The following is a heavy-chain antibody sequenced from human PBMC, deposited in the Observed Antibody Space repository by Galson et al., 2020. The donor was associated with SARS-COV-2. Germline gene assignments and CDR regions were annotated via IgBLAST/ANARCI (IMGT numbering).Heavy chain of an antibody. CDR3: ARRIHGVAGRMDV. Sequence: SETLSLTCAVYGGSFSDNYWTWIRQSPGKGMEWIGETKQRGSTNYNPSLKSRVTISVDTSKTQFSLGLSSVTAADTAVYYCARRIHGVAGRMDVWGKGTPVTVSS. CDR1: GGSFSDNY. V-gene: IGHV4-34*01. D-gene: IGHD4-17*01. J-gene: IGHJ6*04. CDR2: TKQRGST.